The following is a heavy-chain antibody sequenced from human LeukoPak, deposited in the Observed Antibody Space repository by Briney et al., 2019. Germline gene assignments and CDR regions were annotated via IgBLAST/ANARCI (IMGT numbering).Heavy chain of an antibody. CDR1: GFTFSSYG. D-gene: IGHD6-19*01. V-gene: IGHV3-30*18. CDR2: ISYDGSNK. Sequence: GRSLRLSCAASGFTFSSYGMHWVRQAPGKGLEWVAVISYDGSNKYYVDSVKGRFTISRDNSKNILFLQMNRLRVEDTAIYYCAKQDFSSGWTWGQGTLVSVSS. J-gene: IGHJ5*02. CDR3: AKQDFSSGWT.